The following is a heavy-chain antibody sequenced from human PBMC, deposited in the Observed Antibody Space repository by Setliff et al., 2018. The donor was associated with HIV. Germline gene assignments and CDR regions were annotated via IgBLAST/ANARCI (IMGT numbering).Heavy chain of an antibody. D-gene: IGHD3-22*01. V-gene: IGHV4-39*07. CDR1: GGSISSSRYY. Sequence: PSETLSLTCTVAGGSISSSRYYWGWIRQSPGKGLEWIGSIYYSGSTYYNPSLKSRVTISEDTSKNQFSLKLSSVTAADTAVYYCARDPSIGYYYDSSGSYFDYWGQGTLVTVSS. CDR2: IYYSGST. J-gene: IGHJ4*02. CDR3: ARDPSIGYYYDSSGSYFDY.